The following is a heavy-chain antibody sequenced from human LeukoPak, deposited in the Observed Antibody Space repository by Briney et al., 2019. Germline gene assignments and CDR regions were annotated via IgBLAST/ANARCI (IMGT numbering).Heavy chain of an antibody. CDR2: ISYDGLNK. V-gene: IGHV3-30*18. CDR1: GFTFSNYG. D-gene: IGHD5-12*01. CDR3: AKGVRSGYDRLDY. J-gene: IGHJ4*02. Sequence: GGSLRLSCAASGFTFSNYGIHWVRQAPGKGLEWVAVISYDGLNKNHADSVKGRFTISRDNSRNTLSLQMDSLRVEDTAVYYCAKGVRSGYDRLDYWGQGALVTVSS.